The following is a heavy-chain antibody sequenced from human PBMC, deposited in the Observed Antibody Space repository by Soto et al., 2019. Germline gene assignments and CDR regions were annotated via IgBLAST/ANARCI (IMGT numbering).Heavy chain of an antibody. CDR1: GYTFTNYT. CDR3: ARSDGHTFNWLDS. D-gene: IGHD2-2*02. CDR2: MNPTSGNT. V-gene: IGHV1-8*01. J-gene: IGHJ5*01. Sequence: QVQLVQSGAEVKTPGASVKVSCKASGYTFTNYTMNWVRQAPGQGLEWMGWMNPTSGNTGYAQKFQGRLTMTWDTAIGIAHMELSSLRNEDTAVYYCARSDGHTFNWLDSWGQGALVTVSA.